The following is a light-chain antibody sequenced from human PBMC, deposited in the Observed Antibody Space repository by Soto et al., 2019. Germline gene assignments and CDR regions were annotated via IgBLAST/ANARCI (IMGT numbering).Light chain of an antibody. CDR3: SSFAGNNNLV. V-gene: IGLV2-8*01. CDR1: SIDVGGYNY. CDR2: EVS. J-gene: IGLJ2*01. Sequence: QSVLTQPPSASGSPGQSVTISCTGTSIDVGGYNYVSWYQQHPGKAPKLMISEVSKRPSGVPNRFSGSKSVNTASLTVSGLQAEDEADYYCSSFAGNNNLVFGGGTQLTVL.